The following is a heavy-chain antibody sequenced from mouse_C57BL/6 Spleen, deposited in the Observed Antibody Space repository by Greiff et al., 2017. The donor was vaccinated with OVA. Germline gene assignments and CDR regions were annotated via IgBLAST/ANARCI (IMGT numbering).Heavy chain of an antibody. J-gene: IGHJ2*01. CDR3: SRGYVTGYFDY. CDR1: GYTFTDHT. V-gene: IGHV1-78*01. D-gene: IGHD4-1*01. Sequence: QVQLQQSDAELVKPGASVKISCKVSGYTFTDHTIHWMKQRPEQGLEWIGYIYPRDGSNKYNEKFKGTATLTADKSSSTAYMQLNSLTSKSSSFYVCSRGYVTGYFDYWGQGTTLTVSS. CDR2: IYPRDGSN.